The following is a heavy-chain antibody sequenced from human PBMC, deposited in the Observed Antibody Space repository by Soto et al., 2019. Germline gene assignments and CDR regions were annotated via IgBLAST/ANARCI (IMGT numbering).Heavy chain of an antibody. D-gene: IGHD3-16*02. Sequence: SETLSLTCTVSGGSISSYYWSWIRQPPGKGLEWIGYIYYSGSTYYNPSLKSRVTISVDTSKNQFSLKLNSVTAADTAVYYCASDDYVWGSYRSWGQGTLVTVSS. CDR2: IYYSGST. V-gene: IGHV4-59*08. CDR1: GGSISSYY. J-gene: IGHJ4*02. CDR3: ASDDYVWGSYRS.